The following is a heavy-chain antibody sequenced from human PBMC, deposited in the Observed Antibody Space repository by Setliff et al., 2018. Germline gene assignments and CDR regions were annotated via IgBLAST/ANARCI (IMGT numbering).Heavy chain of an antibody. CDR1: GFTFSGSA. CDR3: AKHRVRQLGILSWYFDL. CDR2: IRSKANSYAT. D-gene: IGHD7-27*01. V-gene: IGHV3-73*01. Sequence: GGSLRLSCAASGFTFSGSAMHWVRQASGKGLEWVGRIRSKANSYATAYAASVKGRFTISRDDSKNTAYLQMNSLKTEDTAVYYCAKHRVRQLGILSWYFDLWGRGTLVTVSS. J-gene: IGHJ2*01.